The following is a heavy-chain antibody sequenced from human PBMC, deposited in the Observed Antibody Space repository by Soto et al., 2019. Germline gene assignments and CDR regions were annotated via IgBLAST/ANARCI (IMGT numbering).Heavy chain of an antibody. Sequence: QVQLQESGPGLVKPSGTLSLTCAVSGGSISGINWWYWVRQPPGKGLEWIGELYHSGSTHYNPSLRGRVTISVDKSRSQFSLNLSSVTAADTAVYYGARFGGGMDVWGQGATVTVSS. CDR1: GGSISGINW. D-gene: IGHD3-10*01. J-gene: IGHJ6*02. V-gene: IGHV4-4*02. CDR3: ARFGGGMDV. CDR2: LYHSGST.